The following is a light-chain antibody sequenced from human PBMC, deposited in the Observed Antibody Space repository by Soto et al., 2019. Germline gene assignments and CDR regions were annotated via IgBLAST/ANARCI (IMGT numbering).Light chain of an antibody. CDR3: QSYDSSLSGYVV. J-gene: IGLJ2*01. Sequence: QSVLTQPPSVSGAPGQRVTISCTGSSSNIGAGYDVHGYQQLPGTAPKLLIYGNSNRPSGVPDRFSGSKSGTSASLAITGLQAEDEADYYCQSYDSSLSGYVVFGGGTKVTVL. CDR1: SSNIGAGYD. V-gene: IGLV1-40*01. CDR2: GNS.